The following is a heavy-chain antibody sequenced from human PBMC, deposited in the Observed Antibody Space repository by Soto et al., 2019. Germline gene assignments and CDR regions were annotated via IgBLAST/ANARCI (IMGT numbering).Heavy chain of an antibody. D-gene: IGHD1-1*01. CDR2: ISHLENT. CDR3: GRGGGNDPFES. Sequence: SETLSLTCTVSGGSITYGGFSWSWIRQSPGKGLEWIGYISHLENTYFHPTFKSRLTMSIDRSKNQFSLNLSSVTAEDRAVYFCGRGGGNDPFESWGQGVLVTVS. CDR1: GGSITYGGFS. V-gene: IGHV4-30-2*06. J-gene: IGHJ4*02.